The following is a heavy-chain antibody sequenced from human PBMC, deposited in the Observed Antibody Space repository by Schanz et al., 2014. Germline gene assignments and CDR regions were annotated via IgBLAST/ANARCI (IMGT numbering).Heavy chain of an antibody. D-gene: IGHD6-13*01. CDR2: ISGGGGTT. J-gene: IGHJ4*02. CDR1: GFTFSDAW. Sequence: EVQLVESGGGLVKPGGFLRLSCAASGFTFSDAWMSWVRQAPGKGLEWVSAISGGGGTTYYTDSVKGRFTISSDNSKSTLYLQMSSLRAEDTAVYYCAKSQGSSFDSWGQGTLVNVSS. CDR3: AKSQGSSFDS. V-gene: IGHV3-23*04.